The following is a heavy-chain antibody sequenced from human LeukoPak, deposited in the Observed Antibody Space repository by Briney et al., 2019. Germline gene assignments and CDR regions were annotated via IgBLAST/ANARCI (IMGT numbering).Heavy chain of an antibody. CDR1: GGSFSGYY. CDR2: INHSGRT. Sequence: PSETLSLTCAVYGGSFSGYYWSWIRQPPGKGLEWIGEINHSGRTNYNTSLKSQVTISVETSKKQFFLNLSSVTAADTAVYYCARITTPRSPLVVPAAVHFDYWGQGTLVTVSS. J-gene: IGHJ4*02. V-gene: IGHV4-34*01. CDR3: ARITTPRSPLVVPAAVHFDY. D-gene: IGHD2-2*01.